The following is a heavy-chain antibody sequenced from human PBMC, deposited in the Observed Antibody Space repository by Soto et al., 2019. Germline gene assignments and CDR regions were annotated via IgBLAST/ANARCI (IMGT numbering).Heavy chain of an antibody. CDR3: ARSVGKGPGY. CDR2: IGSSSSYI. V-gene: IGHV3-21*01. D-gene: IGHD7-27*01. CDR1: GFTFSSYS. J-gene: IGHJ4*02. Sequence: GGSLRLSCAASGFTFSSYSMNWVRQAPGKGLEWVSSIGSSSSYIYYADSVKGRFTISRDNAKNSLYLQMNSLRAEDTAVYYCARSVGKGPGYWGQGTLVTVSS.